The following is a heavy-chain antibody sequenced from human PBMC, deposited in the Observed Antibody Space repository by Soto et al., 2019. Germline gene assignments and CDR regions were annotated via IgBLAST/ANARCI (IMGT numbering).Heavy chain of an antibody. CDR1: GGSRSNDVYY. J-gene: IGHJ4*02. V-gene: IGHV4-31*03. Sequence: QVQLQQSGPGLVKPSQTLSLSCTVSGGSRSNDVYYWSWIRQHPGKGLEWIGYIYYSGTTYYNPSLKSRVTLLVETTKNQLSLKVTSVTVADTAVYHCARGRRAAGPFDTWGQGTLVTVSS. CDR3: ARGRRAAGPFDT. CDR2: IYYSGTT. D-gene: IGHD6-13*01.